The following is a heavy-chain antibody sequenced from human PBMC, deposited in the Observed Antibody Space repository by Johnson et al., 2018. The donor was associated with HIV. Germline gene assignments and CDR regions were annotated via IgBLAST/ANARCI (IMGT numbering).Heavy chain of an antibody. Sequence: EQLVESGGGLVQPGGSLRLSCAASGFTFSSYWMSWVRQAPGKGLERVANINQDGSEKFAVDSVKGRFAISRDNANNSLYLQMNSLRAEDTAVYYCARGRGALDIWGQGTKVTVSS. CDR1: GFTFSSYW. CDR2: INQDGSEK. CDR3: ARGRGALDI. J-gene: IGHJ3*02. V-gene: IGHV3-7*04. D-gene: IGHD3-16*01.